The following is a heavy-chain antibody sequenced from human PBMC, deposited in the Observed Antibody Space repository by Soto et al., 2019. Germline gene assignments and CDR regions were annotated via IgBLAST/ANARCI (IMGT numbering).Heavy chain of an antibody. V-gene: IGHV3-23*01. CDR2: ISGSGGTT. J-gene: IGHJ6*02. Sequence: EVQLLESGGGLVQPGGSLRLSCAASGFTFSSYAMTWVRQAPGKGLEWVSAISGSGGTTYHADSVKGRFTISRDNSKNTLYLQMNSLRAEEAAVYYCAKPPYSSSSYYYYGMDVWGQGTTVTVSS. CDR3: AKPPYSSSSYYYYGMDV. D-gene: IGHD6-6*01. CDR1: GFTFSSYA.